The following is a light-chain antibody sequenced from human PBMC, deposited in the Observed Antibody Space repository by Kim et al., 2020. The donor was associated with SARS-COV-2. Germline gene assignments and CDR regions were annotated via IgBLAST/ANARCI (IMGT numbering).Light chain of an antibody. CDR2: GAS. CDR1: QDIRND. V-gene: IGKV1-17*01. Sequence: ASVGDRVIITCRASQDIRNDLGWYQQNPGRAPKRLIYGASSLQSGVPSRFSATGSGTEFTLTISSLQPEDFATYFCLQHNSYPITFGQGTRLEIK. J-gene: IGKJ5*01. CDR3: LQHNSYPIT.